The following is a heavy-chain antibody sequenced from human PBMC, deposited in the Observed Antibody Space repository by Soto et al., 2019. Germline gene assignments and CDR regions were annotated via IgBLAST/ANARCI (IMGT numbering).Heavy chain of an antibody. CDR3: ASELLFRWLVRSWSDP. J-gene: IGHJ5*02. CDR2: IKQDGSEK. Sequence: EVQLVESGGGLVQPGGSLRLSCAASGFTFSSYWMSWVRQAPGKGLEWVANIKQDGSEKYYVDSVKGRFTISRDNAKNSLYLQMNSLIAEETAVYYCASELLFRWLVRSWSDPRGQGTLVTVSS. V-gene: IGHV3-7*05. D-gene: IGHD6-19*01. CDR1: GFTFSSYW.